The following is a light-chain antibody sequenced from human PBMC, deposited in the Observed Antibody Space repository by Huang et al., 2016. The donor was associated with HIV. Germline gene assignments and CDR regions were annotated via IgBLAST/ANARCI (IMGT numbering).Light chain of an antibody. CDR2: GAS. CDR3: QQYNNWPLT. J-gene: IGKJ4*01. Sequence: EIVMTQSPATLSVSPGETATLSCRASQSFSSNLAWYQQKPGQAPTVVIYGASTRATGIPARFSGSGSGTEFTRTISSLQSEDFAVYYCQQYNNWPLTFGGGTKVEIK. CDR1: QSFSSN. V-gene: IGKV3-15*01.